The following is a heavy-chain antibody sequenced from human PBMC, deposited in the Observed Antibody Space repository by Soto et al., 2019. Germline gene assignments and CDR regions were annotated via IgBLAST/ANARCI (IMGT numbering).Heavy chain of an antibody. CDR2: ISGSGGST. D-gene: IGHD3-9*01. V-gene: IGHV3-23*01. Sequence: EVQLLESGGGLVQPGGSLRLSCAASGFTFSSYAMSWVRQAPGKGLEWVSAISGSGGSTYYADSVKGRFTISRDNSKNTLYLQMNSLRAEDTAVYYCAKDRMARYFDWLLSHDAFDIWGQGTMVTVSS. CDR1: GFTFSSYA. CDR3: AKDRMARYFDWLLSHDAFDI. J-gene: IGHJ3*02.